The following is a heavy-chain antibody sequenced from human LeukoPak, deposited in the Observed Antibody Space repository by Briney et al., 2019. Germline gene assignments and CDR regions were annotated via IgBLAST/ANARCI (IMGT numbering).Heavy chain of an antibody. Sequence: PGGSLRLSCAASGFTFDDYAMHWVRQAPGKGLEWVSGISWNSGSIGYADSVKGRFTISRDNAKNSLYLQMNGLRAEDTALYYCATDGYTMTDYWGQGTLVTVSS. CDR3: ATDGYTMTDY. CDR1: GFTFDDYA. V-gene: IGHV3-9*01. CDR2: ISWNSGSI. J-gene: IGHJ4*02. D-gene: IGHD5-24*01.